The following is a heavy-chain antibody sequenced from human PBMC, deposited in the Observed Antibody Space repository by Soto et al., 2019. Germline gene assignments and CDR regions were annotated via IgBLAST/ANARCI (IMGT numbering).Heavy chain of an antibody. CDR3: AGRGGATRVY. CDR1: GFTFSSYW. J-gene: IGHJ4*02. Sequence: EVQLVESGGGLVQPGGSLRLSCAASGFTFSSYWMHWVRQAPGKGLVWVSAINHDGGGTLYADSVKGRFTISRDNAKSTLSLEMNSLRAEDTAVYYCAGRGGATRVYWGQGILVTVSS. D-gene: IGHD3-10*01. V-gene: IGHV3-74*01. CDR2: INHDGGGT.